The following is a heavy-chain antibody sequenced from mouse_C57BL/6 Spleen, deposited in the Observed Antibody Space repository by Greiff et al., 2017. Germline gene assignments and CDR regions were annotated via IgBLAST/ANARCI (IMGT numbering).Heavy chain of an antibody. CDR3: AITTEYFDV. D-gene: IGHD1-1*01. V-gene: IGHV1-50*01. Sequence: QVQLKQPGAELVKPGASVKLSCKASGYTFTSYWMQWVKQRPGQGLEWIGEIDPSDSYTNYNQKFKGKATVTVDTSSSTAYMQLSSLTSEDSAVYYCAITTEYFDVWGTGTTVTVSS. J-gene: IGHJ1*03. CDR2: IDPSDSYT. CDR1: GYTFTSYW.